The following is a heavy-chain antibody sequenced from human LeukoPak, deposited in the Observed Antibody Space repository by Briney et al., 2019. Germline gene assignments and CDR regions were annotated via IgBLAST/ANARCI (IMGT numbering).Heavy chain of an antibody. Sequence: QSGGSLRLSCAASGFTFSSYAMHWVRQAPGKGLEWVAVISYDESNKYYADSVKGRFTISRDNAKNSLYLQMNSLRAEDTAVYYWARVRGLAVVGMIDYGGQGTLLTVSS. CDR2: ISYDESNK. V-gene: IGHV3-30-3*01. CDR3: ARVRGLAVVGMIDY. D-gene: IGHD6-19*01. CDR1: GFTFSSYA. J-gene: IGHJ4*02.